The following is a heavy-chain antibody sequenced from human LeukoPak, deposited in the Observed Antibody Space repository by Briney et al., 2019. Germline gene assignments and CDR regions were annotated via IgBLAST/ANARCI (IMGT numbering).Heavy chain of an antibody. Sequence: GASVKVSCKASGGTFSSYAISWVRQAPGEGLEWMGGIIPIFGTANYAQKFQGRVTITADESTSTAYMELSSLRSEDTAVYYCARDTTVRDGSYHYYYGMDVWGQGTTVTVSS. V-gene: IGHV1-69*13. D-gene: IGHD4-17*01. CDR2: IIPIFGTA. CDR1: GGTFSSYA. J-gene: IGHJ6*02. CDR3: ARDTTVRDGSYHYYYGMDV.